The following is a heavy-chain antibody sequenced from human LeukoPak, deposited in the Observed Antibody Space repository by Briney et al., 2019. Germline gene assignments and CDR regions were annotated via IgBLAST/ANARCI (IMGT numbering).Heavy chain of an antibody. J-gene: IGHJ3*02. CDR2: IYPGDSDT. D-gene: IGHD2-15*01. CDR1: GYSFTSYW. Sequence: GESLKISCTGSGYSFTSYWTAWVRQMPGKGLEWMGIIYPGDSDTRYSPSFQGQVTISADKSISTAYLQWNNLKASDTAMYYCAGQDIVVVATATRAFDIWGQGTMVTVSS. CDR3: AGQDIVVVATATRAFDI. V-gene: IGHV5-51*01.